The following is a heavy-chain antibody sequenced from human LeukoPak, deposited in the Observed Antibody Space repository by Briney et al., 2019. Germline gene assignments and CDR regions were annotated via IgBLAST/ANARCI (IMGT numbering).Heavy chain of an antibody. CDR1: GCTFTSYG. V-gene: IGHV1-18*01. Sequence: ASVKVSCKASGCTFTSYGISWVRQAPGQGLEWMGWISAYNGNTNYAQKLQGRVTMTTDTSTSTAYMELRSLRSDDTAVYYCARDRDILTGYYCDYWGQGTLVTVSS. CDR3: ARDRDILTGYYCDY. D-gene: IGHD3-9*01. CDR2: ISAYNGNT. J-gene: IGHJ4*02.